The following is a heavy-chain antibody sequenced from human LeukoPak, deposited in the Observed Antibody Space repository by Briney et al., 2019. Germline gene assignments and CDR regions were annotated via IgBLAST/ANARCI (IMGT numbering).Heavy chain of an antibody. CDR3: AKDQSDYDYVWDSLVDY. J-gene: IGHJ4*02. CDR2: ISSSSRNI. Sequence: PGGSLRLSCAASGFTFSSYNMNCVRQAPGKGLEWVSYISSSSRNIYYADSLKGRFTLSRDNAKNTLYLQMNSLRAEDTAVYYCAKDQSDYDYVWDSLVDYWGQGSLVTVSS. CDR1: GFTFSSYN. V-gene: IGHV3-48*01. D-gene: IGHD3-16*01.